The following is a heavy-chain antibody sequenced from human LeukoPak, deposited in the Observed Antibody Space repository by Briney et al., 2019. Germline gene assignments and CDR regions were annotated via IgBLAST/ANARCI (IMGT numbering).Heavy chain of an antibody. J-gene: IGHJ5*02. V-gene: IGHV1-46*01. CDR1: GYTFTKYF. CDR2: INPRGGST. Sequence: GASVKVSCKASGYTFTKYFMHWVRQAPGQGLEWMGIINPRGGSTGYAQKFQGRITMTTDMSTRTVYMELSSLESEDTAVYYCARRDCVGDCYSNWFDPWGQGTLVTVFS. D-gene: IGHD2-21*02. CDR3: ARRDCVGDCYSNWFDP.